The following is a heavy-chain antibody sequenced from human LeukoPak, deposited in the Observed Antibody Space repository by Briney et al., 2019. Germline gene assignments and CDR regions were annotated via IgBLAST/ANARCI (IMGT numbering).Heavy chain of an antibody. Sequence: SVKVSCKASGGTFSSYAISWVRQAPGQGLEWMGGIIPIFGTANYAQKFQGRVTITTGESTSTAYMELSSLRSEDTAVYYCARARGASAGPGDYWGQGTLVTVSS. CDR1: GGTFSSYA. J-gene: IGHJ4*02. D-gene: IGHD6-13*01. CDR2: IIPIFGTA. V-gene: IGHV1-69*05. CDR3: ARARGASAGPGDY.